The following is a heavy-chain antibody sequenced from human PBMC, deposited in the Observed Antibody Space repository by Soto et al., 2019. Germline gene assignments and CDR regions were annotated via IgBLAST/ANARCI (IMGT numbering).Heavy chain of an antibody. V-gene: IGHV1-69*02. CDR1: GGTFSSYT. CDR2: IIPILGIA. CDR3: ARVDYGDYGGGDDY. Sequence: QVQLVQSGAEVKKPGSSVKVSCKASGGTFSSYTISWVRQAPGQGLEWMGRIIPILGIANYAQKFQGRVTITADKSTSTAYMGLSSLRSEDTAVYFCARVDYGDYGGGDDYWGQGTLVTVSS. J-gene: IGHJ4*02. D-gene: IGHD4-17*01.